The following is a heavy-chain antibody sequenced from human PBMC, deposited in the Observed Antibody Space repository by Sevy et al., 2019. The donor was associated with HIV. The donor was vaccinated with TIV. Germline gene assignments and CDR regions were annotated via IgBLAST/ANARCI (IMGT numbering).Heavy chain of an antibody. CDR3: ARGNSGSFDY. J-gene: IGHJ4*02. CDR2: IKQDESVK. D-gene: IGHD3-22*01. V-gene: IGHV3-7*04. Sequence: GGSLRLSCAASGFTFSTYWMHWVRQAPGKGLEWVANIKQDESVKYYVASVKGRFTISRDNAKNSLYLQMNSLRPGDTAVYYCARGNSGSFDYWGQGTLVTVSS. CDR1: GFTFSTYW.